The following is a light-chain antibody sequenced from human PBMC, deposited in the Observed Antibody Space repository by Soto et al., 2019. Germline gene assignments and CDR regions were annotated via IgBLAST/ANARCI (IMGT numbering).Light chain of an antibody. CDR3: QAWDSSTAV. CDR2: QDS. J-gene: IGLJ1*01. CDR1: KLGDKY. Sequence: SYELTQPPSVSVSPGQTASITCSGDKLGDKYACWYQQKPRQSPVLVIYQDSKRPSGIPERFSGSNSGNTATLTISGTQAMDEADYYCQAWDSSTAVFGTGTKVTVL. V-gene: IGLV3-1*01.